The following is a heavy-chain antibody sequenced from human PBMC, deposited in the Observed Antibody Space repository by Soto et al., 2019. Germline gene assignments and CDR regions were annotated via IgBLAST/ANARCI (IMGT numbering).Heavy chain of an antibody. CDR1: GYNFTACW. Sequence: ESLKISCKASGYNFTACWIHWVRQMPGKGLEWLGKIDPSDSYTNYSPSFEGHVTISTDNSITTAYLQWSSLRASDTALYFCARVHKNWFDSWAQGTMVTVSS. CDR2: IDPSDSYT. CDR3: ARVHKNWFDS. J-gene: IGHJ5*01. V-gene: IGHV5-10-1*01.